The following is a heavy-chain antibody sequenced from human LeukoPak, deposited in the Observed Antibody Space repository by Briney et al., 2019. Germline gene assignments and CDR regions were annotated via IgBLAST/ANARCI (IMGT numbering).Heavy chain of an antibody. J-gene: IGHJ4*02. CDR2: IYYSGST. CDR1: GGSISSYY. D-gene: IGHD5-18*01. V-gene: IGHV4-59*08. Sequence: PSETLSLTCTVSGGSISSYYWSWIRQPPGKGLEWIGYIYYSGSTNYNPSLKSRVTISVDTSKNQFSLKLSSVTAADTAVYYCARAARGYSYGPHDYWGQGTLVTVSS. CDR3: ARAARGYSYGPHDY.